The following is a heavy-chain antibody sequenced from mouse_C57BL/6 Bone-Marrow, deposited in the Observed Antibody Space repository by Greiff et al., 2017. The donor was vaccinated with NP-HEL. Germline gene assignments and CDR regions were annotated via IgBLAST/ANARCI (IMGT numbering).Heavy chain of an antibody. CDR3: TRCYYGSDGGGFAY. CDR2: IDPETGDT. Sequence: QVQLQQSGAELVRPGASVTLSCKASGYTFTGYGMHWVKQRPVHGLEWIGAIDPETGDTAYNQKFKGKAILTADKSSSTAYMELRSLTSEDSAVYYCTRCYYGSDGGGFAYWGQGTLVTVSA. V-gene: IGHV1-15*01. D-gene: IGHD2-1*01. J-gene: IGHJ3*01. CDR1: GYTFTGYG.